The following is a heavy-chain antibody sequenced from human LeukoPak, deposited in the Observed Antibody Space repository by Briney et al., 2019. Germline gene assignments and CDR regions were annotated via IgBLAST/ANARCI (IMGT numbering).Heavy chain of an antibody. CDR1: GGSISSGDYY. D-gene: IGHD6-13*01. CDR2: IHHSGDT. CDR3: ARLIAADPQLDS. J-gene: IGHJ4*02. Sequence: SETLSLTCTVSGGSISSGDYYWSWIRQPPGKGLEWIGYIHHSGDTYQKPSLKSRVTVSSDRSKNQFYLKLSSVTAADTAVYYCARLIAADPQLDSWGQGTLVTVSS. V-gene: IGHV4-30-2*01.